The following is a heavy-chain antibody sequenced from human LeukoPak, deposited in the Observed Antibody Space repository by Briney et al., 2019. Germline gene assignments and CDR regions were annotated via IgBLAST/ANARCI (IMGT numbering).Heavy chain of an antibody. CDR2: MNPNSGNK. Sequence: ASVKVSCKASGYTFTSYDINWVRQATGQGLEWMGWMNPNSGNKGYAQKFQGRVTMTRNSSISTAYMELSSLRSEDTAVYYCARGLTYNYYDSSGHNDYWGQGTLVTVSS. D-gene: IGHD3-22*01. CDR1: GYTFTSYD. CDR3: ARGLTYNYYDSSGHNDY. V-gene: IGHV1-8*01. J-gene: IGHJ4*02.